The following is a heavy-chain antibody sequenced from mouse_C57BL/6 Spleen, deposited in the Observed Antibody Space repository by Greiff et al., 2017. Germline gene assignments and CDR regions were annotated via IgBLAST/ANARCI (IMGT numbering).Heavy chain of an antibody. CDR2: IDPNSGGT. J-gene: IGHJ1*03. CDR1: GYTFTSYW. D-gene: IGHD2-5*01. CDR3: ARGRTNYSNYYWYFDV. Sequence: QVQLRQPGAELVKPGASVKLSCKASGYTFTSYWMHWVKQRPGRGLEWIGRIDPNSGGTKYNEKFKSKATLTVDKPSSTAYMQLSSLTSEDSAVYYCARGRTNYSNYYWYFDVWGTGTTVTVSS. V-gene: IGHV1-72*01.